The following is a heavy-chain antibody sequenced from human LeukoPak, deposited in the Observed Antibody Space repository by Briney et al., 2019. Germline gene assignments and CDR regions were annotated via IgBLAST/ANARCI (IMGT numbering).Heavy chain of an antibody. V-gene: IGHV4-38-2*02. CDR1: GYSISSGYY. CDR3: ASLHSSSWAFDY. Sequence: SETLSLTCTVSGYSISSGYYWGWIRQPPGKGLEWIGSIYHSGSTYYNPSLKSRVTISVDTSKNQFSLKLSSVTAADTAVYYCASLHSSSWAFDYWGQGTLVTVSS. D-gene: IGHD6-13*01. CDR2: IYHSGST. J-gene: IGHJ4*02.